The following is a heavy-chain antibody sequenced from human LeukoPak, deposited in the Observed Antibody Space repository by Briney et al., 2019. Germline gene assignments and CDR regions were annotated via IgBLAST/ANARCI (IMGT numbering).Heavy chain of an antibody. CDR2: IYTSGST. CDR1: GGSFSGYY. D-gene: IGHD6-19*01. Sequence: DPSETLSLTCTVSGGSFSGYYWSWIWQPAGKGLEWIGRIYTSGSTNYNPSLKSRVTMSVDTSKNQFSLKLSSVTAADTDVYYCPRDLDSSGWYFGPGGDAFDIWGQGTMVTVSS. CDR3: PRDLDSSGWYFGPGGDAFDI. V-gene: IGHV4-4*07. J-gene: IGHJ3*02.